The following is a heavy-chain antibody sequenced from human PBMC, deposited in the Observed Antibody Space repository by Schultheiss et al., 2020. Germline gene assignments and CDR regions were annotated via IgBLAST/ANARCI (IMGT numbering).Heavy chain of an antibody. Sequence: GGSMRLSCAASGFSFSSYWMSWVRQAPGKGLEWVANIKQDGSEKHYVDSVKGRFTISRDNAKNSLYLQMNRLRAEDTAIYYCANEYSNLPDSWVQGTLVTVSS. V-gene: IGHV3-7*01. CDR2: IKQDGSEK. D-gene: IGHD6-6*01. CDR1: GFSFSSYW. CDR3: ANEYSNLPDS. J-gene: IGHJ1*01.